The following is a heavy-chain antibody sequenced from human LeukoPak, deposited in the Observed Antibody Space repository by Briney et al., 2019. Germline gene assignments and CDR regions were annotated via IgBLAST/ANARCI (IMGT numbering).Heavy chain of an antibody. CDR2: INPSGGST. D-gene: IGHD3-16*02. V-gene: IGHV1-46*01. CDR3: ASLYYDYVWGSYRYEDAFDI. J-gene: IGHJ3*02. Sequence: ASVKVSCKASGYTFTSYYMHGVRQAPGQGLEWMGIINPSGGSTSYAQKFQGRVTITRDTSTSTVYMELSSLRSEDTAVYYCASLYYDYVWGSYRYEDAFDIWGQGTMVTVSS. CDR1: GYTFTSYY.